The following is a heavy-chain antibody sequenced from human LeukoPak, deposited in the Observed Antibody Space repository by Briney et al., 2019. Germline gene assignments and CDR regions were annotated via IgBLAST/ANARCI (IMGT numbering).Heavy chain of an antibody. J-gene: IGHJ6*03. CDR2: INRSGST. D-gene: IGHD2-2*01. CDR1: GGSFSGYY. V-gene: IGHV4-34*01. CDR3: ASLPATRHYYYYYMDV. Sequence: PSETLSLTCAVYGGSFSGYYWSWIRQPPGKGLEWIGEINRSGSTNYNPSLKSRVTISVDTSKNQFSLKLSSVTAADTAVYYCASLPATRHYYYYYMDVWGKGTTVTVSS.